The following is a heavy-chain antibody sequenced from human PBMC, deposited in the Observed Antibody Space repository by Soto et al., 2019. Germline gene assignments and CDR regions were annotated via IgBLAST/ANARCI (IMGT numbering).Heavy chain of an antibody. D-gene: IGHD3-22*01. CDR1: GCTFTSYA. CDR3: ARDSSGYYPYGMDV. V-gene: IGHV1-3*01. Sequence: ASVKVYCKASGCTFTSYAMHWVRQAPGQRLEWMGWINAGNGNTKYSQKFQGRVTITRDTSASTAYMELSSLRSEDTAVYYCARDSSGYYPYGMDVWGQGTTVTVSS. CDR2: INAGNGNT. J-gene: IGHJ6*02.